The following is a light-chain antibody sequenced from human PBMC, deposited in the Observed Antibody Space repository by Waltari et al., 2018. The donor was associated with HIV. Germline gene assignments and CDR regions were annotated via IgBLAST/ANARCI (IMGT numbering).Light chain of an antibody. V-gene: IGKV4-1*01. CDR1: QNILDISNNKNY. CDR3: QQHFSTPWT. CDR2: WAS. J-gene: IGKJ1*01. Sequence: DIVMTQSPDSLAVSVGERATITCKSSQNILDISNNKNYLTWYQQKPGQSPKLRIYWASTRESGVPDRFRGSGSGTDFTLTISSLQAEDVAVYYCQQHFSTPWTFGQGTKVGIK.